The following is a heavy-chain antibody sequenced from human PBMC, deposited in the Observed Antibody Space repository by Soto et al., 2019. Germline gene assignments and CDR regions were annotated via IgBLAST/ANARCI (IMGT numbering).Heavy chain of an antibody. CDR1: GGTFSSYA. J-gene: IGHJ6*02. Sequence: SVKVSFKASGGTFSSYAISWLRQAPGQGLEWMGGIIPIFGTANYAQKFQGRVTITADKSTSTAYMELSSLRSEDTAVYYCARYSPGGTHYGMDVWGQGTTVTVSS. CDR3: ARYSPGGTHYGMDV. D-gene: IGHD3-16*01. V-gene: IGHV1-69*06. CDR2: IIPIFGTA.